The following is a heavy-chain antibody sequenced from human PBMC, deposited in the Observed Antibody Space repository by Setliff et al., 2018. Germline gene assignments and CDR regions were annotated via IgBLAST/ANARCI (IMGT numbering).Heavy chain of an antibody. V-gene: IGHV1-18*01. Sequence: ASVKVSCKASGYRFSTYGISWVRQAPGQGLEWMAWVSDNNGNTNYAKSFQGRVTMNTDTSTSTAYMELGSLTSDDTAVYYCAKDRKSSPEHYYFDYWGQGTLVTVSS. CDR2: VSDNNGNT. J-gene: IGHJ4*02. CDR3: AKDRKSSPEHYYFDY. CDR1: GYRFSTYG.